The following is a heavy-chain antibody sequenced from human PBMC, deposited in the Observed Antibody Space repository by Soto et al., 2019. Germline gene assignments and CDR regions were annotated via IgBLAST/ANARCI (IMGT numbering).Heavy chain of an antibody. V-gene: IGHV3-7*01. J-gene: IGHJ4*02. D-gene: IGHD3-22*01. CDR1: GFTLGSSW. CDR3: VSWDSSSDQNF. Sequence: GGSLRLSCGVSGFTLGSSWMSWVRQAPGKGLEWVAHMNEDASDKYYVDSVKGRFTISRDKAKNSIYLQMNSLRAEDTAVYHCVSWDSSSDQNFWGQGTLVTVSS. CDR2: MNEDASDK.